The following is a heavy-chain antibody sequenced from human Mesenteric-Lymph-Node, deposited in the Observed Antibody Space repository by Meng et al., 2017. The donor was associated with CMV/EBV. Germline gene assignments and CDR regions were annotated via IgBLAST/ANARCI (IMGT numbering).Heavy chain of an antibody. Sequence: GGSLRLSCAVSGFTFSRYWMSWVRQAPGKGLEWVANIKHDGSEKNYVDSVKGRFTISRDNAKNSLYLQMNSLRAEDTAVYYCARKETRITIFGVVIRDYWGRGTLVTVSS. V-gene: IGHV3-7*01. CDR2: IKHDGSEK. D-gene: IGHD3-3*01. CDR3: ARKETRITIFGVVIRDY. CDR1: GFTFSRYW. J-gene: IGHJ4*02.